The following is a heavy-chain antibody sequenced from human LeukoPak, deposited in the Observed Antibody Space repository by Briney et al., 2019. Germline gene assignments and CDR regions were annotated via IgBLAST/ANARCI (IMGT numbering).Heavy chain of an antibody. J-gene: IGHJ4*02. CDR3: ARHYGISRVNRSDY. CDR1: GGSISSYY. V-gene: IGHV4-4*07. CDR2: IYTSGST. Sequence: SETLSLTCTVSGGSISSYYWSWIRQPAGKGLEWIGRIYTSGSTNYNPSLKSRVTMSVDTSKNQFSLKLSSVTAADTAVYYCARHYGISRVNRSDYWGQGTLVTVSS. D-gene: IGHD2-21*01.